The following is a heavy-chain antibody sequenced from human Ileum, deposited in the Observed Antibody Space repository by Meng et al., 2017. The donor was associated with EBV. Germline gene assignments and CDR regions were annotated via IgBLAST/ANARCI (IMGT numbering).Heavy chain of an antibody. CDR3: ARGNKVSDRGFDY. V-gene: IGHV4-34*01. J-gene: IGHJ4*02. Sequence: QVALQQWGAGLLKPSGTLSLTCAVYGGSFSGYYWSWIRQPPGKGLEWIGEINHSGSTNYNPSLKSRVTISVDTSKNQFSLKLSSVTAADTAVYYCARGNKVSDRGFDYWGQGTLVTVSS. CDR2: INHSGST. D-gene: IGHD3-10*01. CDR1: GGSFSGYY.